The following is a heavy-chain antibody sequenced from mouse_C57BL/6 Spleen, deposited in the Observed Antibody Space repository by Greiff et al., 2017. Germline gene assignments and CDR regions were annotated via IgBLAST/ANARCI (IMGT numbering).Heavy chain of an antibody. CDR3: ARVGTRAMDY. Sequence: QVQLQQSGAELVMPGASVKLSCKASGYTFTSYWMHWVKQRPGQGLEWIGEIDPSDSYTNYNQKFKGKSTLTVDKSSSTAYMQLSSLTSEDSAVYYCARVGTRAMDYWGQGTSVTVSS. J-gene: IGHJ4*01. D-gene: IGHD3-1*01. CDR1: GYTFTSYW. V-gene: IGHV1-69*01. CDR2: IDPSDSYT.